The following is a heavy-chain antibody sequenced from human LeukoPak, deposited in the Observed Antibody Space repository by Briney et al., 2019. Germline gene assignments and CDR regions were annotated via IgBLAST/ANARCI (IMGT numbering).Heavy chain of an antibody. CDR2: IYYSGST. Sequence: SETLSLTCTVSGGSISSGGYYWSWIRQHPGKGLEWIGYIYYSGSTYYNPSLKSRVTISVDTSKNRFSLKLSSVTAADTAVYYCARLYYYDSSVWFDYWGQGTLVTVSS. CDR3: ARLYYYDSSVWFDY. V-gene: IGHV4-31*03. J-gene: IGHJ4*02. CDR1: GGSISSGGYY. D-gene: IGHD3-22*01.